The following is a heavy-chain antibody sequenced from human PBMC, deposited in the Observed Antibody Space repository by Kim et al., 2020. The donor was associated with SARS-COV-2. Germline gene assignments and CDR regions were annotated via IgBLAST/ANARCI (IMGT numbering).Heavy chain of an antibody. CDR1: GFTFGDYY. CDR3: ARAYGSYYFDF. CDR2: ISGSGSVI. D-gene: IGHD2-15*01. Sequence: GGSLRLSCRGSGFTFGDYYMAWVRQAPGKALEWISYISGSGSVIDSADSFKGRFTISRDNAQKSLFLEMTGLRVDDTAVYYCARAYGSYYFDFWGQGTLV. V-gene: IGHV3-11*01. J-gene: IGHJ4*02.